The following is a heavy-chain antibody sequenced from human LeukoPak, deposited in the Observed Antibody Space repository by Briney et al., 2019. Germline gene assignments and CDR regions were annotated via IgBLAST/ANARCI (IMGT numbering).Heavy chain of an antibody. J-gene: IGHJ6*02. V-gene: IGHV3-74*01. CDR1: GFTFSRYW. CDR3: TRDLMDYDVSTGLHHYYMDV. Sequence: GGSLRLSCAASGFTFSRYWIHWVRQAPGKGLEWVSRINPDGSTTTYADSVKGRFTISRDNAKNTVYLQMNSLRAEDTAVYYCTRDLMDYDVSTGLHHYYMDVWGQGTTVTVSS. D-gene: IGHD3-9*01. CDR2: INPDGSTT.